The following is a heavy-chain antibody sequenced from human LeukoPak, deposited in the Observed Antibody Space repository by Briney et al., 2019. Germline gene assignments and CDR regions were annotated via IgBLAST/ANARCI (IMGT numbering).Heavy chain of an antibody. CDR2: ISGSGGST. CDR3: ARDAATEYDFWSGPFDY. J-gene: IGHJ4*02. CDR1: GFTFSSYA. V-gene: IGHV3-23*01. Sequence: GGSLRLSCAASGFTFSSYAMSWVRQAPGKGLEWVSAISGSGGSTYYADSVKGRFTISRDNAKNSLYLQMNSLRAEDTAVYYCARDAATEYDFWSGPFDYWGQGTLVTVSS. D-gene: IGHD3-3*01.